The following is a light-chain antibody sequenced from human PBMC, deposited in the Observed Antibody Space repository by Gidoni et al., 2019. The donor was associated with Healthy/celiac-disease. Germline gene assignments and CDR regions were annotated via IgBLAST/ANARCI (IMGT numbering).Light chain of an antibody. Sequence: DIVMTQSPDSRAVSLGERATINCKSSQIVLYSSNNKNYLAWYQQKPGQPPKLLIYWASTRESGVPDRFSGSGSGTDFTLTISSLQAEDVAVYYCQQYYSTPWTFGQGTKVEIK. CDR2: WAS. CDR3: QQYYSTPWT. CDR1: QIVLYSSNNKNY. V-gene: IGKV4-1*01. J-gene: IGKJ1*01.